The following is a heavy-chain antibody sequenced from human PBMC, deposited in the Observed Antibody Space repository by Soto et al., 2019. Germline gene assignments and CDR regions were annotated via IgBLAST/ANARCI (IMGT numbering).Heavy chain of an antibody. D-gene: IGHD2-15*01. V-gene: IGHV3-64*01. J-gene: IGHJ4*02. CDR1: GFTFSSYA. CDR2: ISSNGGST. Sequence: EVQLVESGGGVVQPGGSLRLSCAASGFTFSSYAMHWVRQAPGKGLEYVSAISSNGGSTYYANSVKGRFTISRDNSKNTLYLQMGSLRAEDMAVYYCARQGSGSYYFDYWGQGTLVTVSS. CDR3: ARQGSGSYYFDY.